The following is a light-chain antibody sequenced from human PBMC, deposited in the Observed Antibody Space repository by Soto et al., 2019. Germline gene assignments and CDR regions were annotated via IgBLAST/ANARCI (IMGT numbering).Light chain of an antibody. CDR3: SSYXXXXTPQV. CDR1: SSDVGGYNY. CDR2: EVS. J-gene: IGLJ1*01. Sequence: QSVLTQPASVSGSPGQSITISCTGTSSDVGGYNYVSWYQQHPGKAPKLMIYEVSNRPSGVSNRFSGSKSGNTASLTISGLQAEYEADYYCSSYXXXXTPQVFGTGTKVTVL. V-gene: IGLV2-14*01.